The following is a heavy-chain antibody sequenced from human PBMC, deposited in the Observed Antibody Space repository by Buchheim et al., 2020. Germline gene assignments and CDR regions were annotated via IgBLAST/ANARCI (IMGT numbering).Heavy chain of an antibody. CDR3: ARESSGVVIIPEGRFDP. CDR1: GGSFSGYY. CDR2: INHSGST. V-gene: IGHV4-34*01. J-gene: IGHJ5*02. D-gene: IGHD3-3*01. Sequence: QVQLQQWGAGLLKPSETLSLTCAVYGGSFSGYYWSWIRQPPGKGLEWIGEINHSGSTNYNPSLKSRVTISVDTSKNQFSLKLSSVTAADTAVYYCARESSGVVIIPEGRFDPWGQGTL.